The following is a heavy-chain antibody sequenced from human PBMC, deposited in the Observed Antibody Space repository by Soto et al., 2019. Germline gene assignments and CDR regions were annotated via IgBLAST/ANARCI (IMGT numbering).Heavy chain of an antibody. CDR2: INPSGGST. J-gene: IGHJ4*01. CDR3: ARDRMPYDTGGYYEN. Sequence: ASVKVSCKASGYTFTRYDMHWVRQAPGQGLEWMGIINPSGGSTNAQKFQGRVTMTRDTSTSTVYMELSSLRSEDTAVYYCARDRMPYDTGGYYENWG. V-gene: IGHV1-46*01. CDR1: GYTFTRYD. D-gene: IGHD3-22*01.